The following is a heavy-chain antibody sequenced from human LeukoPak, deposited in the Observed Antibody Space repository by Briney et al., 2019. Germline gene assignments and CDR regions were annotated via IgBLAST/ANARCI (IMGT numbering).Heavy chain of an antibody. V-gene: IGHV4-4*02. CDR2: IYHSGST. D-gene: IGHD3-22*01. Sequence: PSETLSLTCAVSGGSISSNKWWSWVRQPPGKGLEWIGEIYHSGSTNYNPSLKSRVTISVDTSKNQFSLKLSSVTAADTAVYYCARRPTRYYYDSSGYYEGRDRRLRAYFDYWGQGTLVTVSS. CDR3: ARRPTRYYYDSSGYYEGRDRRLRAYFDY. CDR1: GGSISSNKW. J-gene: IGHJ4*02.